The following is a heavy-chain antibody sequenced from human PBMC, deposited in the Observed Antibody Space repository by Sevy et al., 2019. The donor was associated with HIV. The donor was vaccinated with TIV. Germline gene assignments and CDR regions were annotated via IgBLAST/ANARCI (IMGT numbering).Heavy chain of an antibody. V-gene: IGHV3-30*18. Sequence: GGSLRLSCAASGFTFSSYGMHWVRQAPGKGLEWVAVISYDGSNKYYADSVKGRFTISRDNSKNTLYLQMNSLRAEDTAVYYCAKDGNGGYDPWYYFDYWGQGTLVTVSS. J-gene: IGHJ4*02. D-gene: IGHD5-12*01. CDR1: GFTFSSYG. CDR3: AKDGNGGYDPWYYFDY. CDR2: ISYDGSNK.